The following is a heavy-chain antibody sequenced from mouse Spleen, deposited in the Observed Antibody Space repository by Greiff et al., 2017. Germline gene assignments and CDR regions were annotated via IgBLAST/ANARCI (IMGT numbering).Heavy chain of an antibody. J-gene: IGHJ2*01. Sequence: EVQVVESVAELVRPGASVKLSCTASGFNIKNTYMHWVKQRPEQGLEWIGRIDPANGKTKYVPKFQDKATIAADTSSNTAYLQLSSLTSEDTAIYYCASFMITFDYWGQGTTLTVSS. D-gene: IGHD2-4*01. CDR1: GFNIKNTY. CDR3: ASFMITFDY. CDR2: IDPANGKT. V-gene: IGHV14-3*01.